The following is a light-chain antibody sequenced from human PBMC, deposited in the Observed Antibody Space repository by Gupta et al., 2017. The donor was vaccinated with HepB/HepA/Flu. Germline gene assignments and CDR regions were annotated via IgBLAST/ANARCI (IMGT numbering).Light chain of an antibody. CDR3: QVWESSIDHVV. CDR2: HDS. Sequence: SYVLTQPPSVAVAPGKTATSTCGGNNIGTKSVHWNQQKPGQAPVLVIHHDSDRPSGIPERFSGSNPGDTATLTISRVEAGDEADYYCQVWESSIDHVVFGGGTKLTVL. CDR1: NIGTKS. V-gene: IGLV3-21*01. J-gene: IGLJ2*01.